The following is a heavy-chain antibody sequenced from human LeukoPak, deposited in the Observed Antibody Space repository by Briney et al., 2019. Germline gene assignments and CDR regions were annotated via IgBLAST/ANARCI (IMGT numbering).Heavy chain of an antibody. D-gene: IGHD3-10*01. J-gene: IGHJ5*02. CDR2: IKQDGSEQ. CDR1: GFTFSSYW. V-gene: IGHV3-7*01. CDR3: TRGARFGELYSWFDP. Sequence: GGSLRLSCAASGFTFSSYWMSWVRQAPGKGLAWVANIKQDGSEQYYVDSVKGRFTISRDNAKNSLYLQMSSLRADDAALYYCTRGARFGELYSWFDPWGLGTLVTVSS.